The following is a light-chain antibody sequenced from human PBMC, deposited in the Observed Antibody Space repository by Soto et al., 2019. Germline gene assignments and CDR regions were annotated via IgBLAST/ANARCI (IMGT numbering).Light chain of an antibody. CDR1: QSFRGL. CDR2: DAY. CDR3: QQRSDWPWT. V-gene: IGKV3-11*01. Sequence: PGERATLSCRASQSFRGLLAWYQQKPGQAPRLLIYDAYNRATGIPPRFSGGGSGTDFTLTISSLEPEDFAVYYRQQRSDWPWTFGQGTKVDIK. J-gene: IGKJ1*01.